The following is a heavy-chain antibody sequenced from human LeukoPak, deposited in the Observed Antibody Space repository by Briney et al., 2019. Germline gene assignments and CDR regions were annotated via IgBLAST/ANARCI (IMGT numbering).Heavy chain of an antibody. CDR3: AKSHHVTAIDY. V-gene: IGHV3-23*01. CDR1: GFTFSDHY. CDR2: ISGSGGST. D-gene: IGHD2-21*02. Sequence: GGSLRLSCAASGFTFSDHYIDWVRQAPGKGLEWVSAISGSGGSTYYAGSVKGRFTISRDNSKNTLYLQMNSLRADDTAVYYCAKSHHVTAIDYRGQGTLVTASS. J-gene: IGHJ4*02.